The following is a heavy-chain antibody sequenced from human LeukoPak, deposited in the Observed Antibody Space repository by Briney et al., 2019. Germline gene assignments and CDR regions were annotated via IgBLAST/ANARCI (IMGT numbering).Heavy chain of an antibody. CDR2: MNPNSGNT. V-gene: IGHV1-8*01. J-gene: IGHJ5*02. CDR3: ARAPYDFWSGNNWFDP. Sequence: ASVKVSCKASGYTFTSYDINWVRQATGQGLEWRGWMNPNSGNTGYAQKFQGRVTMTRNTSISTAYMELSSLRSEDTAVYYCARAPYDFWSGNNWFDPWGQGTLVTVSS. CDR1: GYTFTSYD. D-gene: IGHD3-3*01.